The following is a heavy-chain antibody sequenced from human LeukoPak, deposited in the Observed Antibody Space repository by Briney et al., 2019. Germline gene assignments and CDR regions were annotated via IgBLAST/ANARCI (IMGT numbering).Heavy chain of an antibody. V-gene: IGHV3-33*01. CDR2: IWYDGSNK. J-gene: IGHJ4*02. CDR3: ARDPSGLRNDY. CDR1: GFTFSSYG. Sequence: PGRSLKLSCAASGFTFSSYGMHWVRQAPGKGLEWVAVIWYDGSNKYYADSVKGRFTISRDNSKNTLYLQMNSLRAEDTAVYYCARDPSGLRNDYWGQGTLVTVSS. D-gene: IGHD5/OR15-5a*01.